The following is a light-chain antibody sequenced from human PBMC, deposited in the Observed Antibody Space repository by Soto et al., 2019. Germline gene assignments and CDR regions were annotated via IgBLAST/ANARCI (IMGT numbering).Light chain of an antibody. Sequence: DIQMTQSPSSLSASVGDRVTIACRASQGISNYLVWYQQKPRKVPKLLIYAASTLQSGVPSRFSGSGSGTDFTLTISSLQPEDVATYYCQKYNGAQWTFGQGTKVEIK. V-gene: IGKV1-27*01. J-gene: IGKJ1*01. CDR3: QKYNGAQWT. CDR1: QGISNY. CDR2: AAS.